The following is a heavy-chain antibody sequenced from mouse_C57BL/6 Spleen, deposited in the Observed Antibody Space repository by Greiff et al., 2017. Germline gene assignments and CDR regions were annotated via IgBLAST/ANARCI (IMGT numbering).Heavy chain of an antibody. CDR3: AREGTGPYCFDY. V-gene: IGHV1-80*01. CDR1: GYAFSSYW. CDR2: IYPGDGDT. Sequence: QVQLQQSGAELVKPGASVKISCKASGYAFSSYWMNWVKQRPGKGLEWIGQIYPGDGDTNYNGKFKGKATLTADKSSSTAYMQLSSLTSEDSAVYFCAREGTGPYCFDYWGQGTTLTVSS. J-gene: IGHJ2*01. D-gene: IGHD4-1*01.